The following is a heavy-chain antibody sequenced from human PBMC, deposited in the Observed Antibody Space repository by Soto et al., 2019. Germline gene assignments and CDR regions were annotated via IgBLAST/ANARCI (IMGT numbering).Heavy chain of an antibody. CDR1: GFTFSSYG. J-gene: IGHJ6*02. D-gene: IGHD3-10*01. CDR2: IWYDGSNK. CDR3: AREELWFGEMNYGMDV. Sequence: QVQLVESGGGVVQPGRSLRLSCAASGFTFSSYGMHWVRQAPGKGLEWVAVIWYDGSNKYYADSVKGRFTISRDNSKNTLYLQMNSLRAEDTAVYYCAREELWFGEMNYGMDVWGQGTTVTVSS. V-gene: IGHV3-33*01.